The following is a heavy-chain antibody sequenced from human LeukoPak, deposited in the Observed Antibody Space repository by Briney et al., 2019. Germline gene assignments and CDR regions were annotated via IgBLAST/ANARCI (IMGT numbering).Heavy chain of an antibody. J-gene: IGHJ4*02. V-gene: IGHV4-4*09. D-gene: IGHD3-3*01. Sequence: SETLSLTHTVSGGSINSAYWGWIRQPPGKGLEWIGFIYSSGSPTYSPSLESRVTISVDTSKNQFSQKLTSVTPTDTAVDYCARRLWSGPLDYWGQGTLVTVFS. CDR2: IYSSGSP. CDR3: ARRLWSGPLDY. CDR1: GGSINSAY.